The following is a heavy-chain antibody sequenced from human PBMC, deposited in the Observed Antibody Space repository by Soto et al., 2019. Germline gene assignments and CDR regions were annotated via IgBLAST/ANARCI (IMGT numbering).Heavy chain of an antibody. CDR2: IYYSGST. D-gene: IGHD1-1*01. CDR1: GGSISSSSYY. J-gene: IGHJ4*02. V-gene: IGHV4-39*01. Sequence: SETLSLTCTVSGGSISSSSYYWGWIRQPPGKGLEWIGSIYYSGSTYYNQSLKSRVTISVDTSKNQFSLKLSSVTAADTAVYYCARLRSLERYFDYWGQGTLVTVSS. CDR3: ARLRSLERYFDY.